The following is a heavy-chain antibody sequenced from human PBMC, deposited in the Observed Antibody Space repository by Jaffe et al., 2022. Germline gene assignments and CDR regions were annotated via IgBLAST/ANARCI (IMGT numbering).Heavy chain of an antibody. D-gene: IGHD6-13*01. V-gene: IGHV3-30*02. CDR2: IRYDGSNK. CDR3: AKDQFPRIAAAGTCDY. J-gene: IGHJ4*02. CDR1: GFTFSSYG. Sequence: QVQLVESGGGVVQPGGSLRLSCAASGFTFSSYGMHWVRQAPGKGLEWVAFIRYDGSNKYYADSVKGRFTISRDNSKNTLYLQMNSLRAEDTAVYYCAKDQFPRIAAAGTCDYWGQGTLVTVSS.